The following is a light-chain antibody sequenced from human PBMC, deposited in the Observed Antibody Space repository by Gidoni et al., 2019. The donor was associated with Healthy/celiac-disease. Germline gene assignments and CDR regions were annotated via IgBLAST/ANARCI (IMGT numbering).Light chain of an antibody. CDR2: QDS. CDR1: KLGEKY. V-gene: IGLV3-1*01. Sequence: SYELTQPPSVSVSPGQTASITCSGDKLGEKYACWYQQKPGQSPVLVIYQDSKRPSGIPERVSGSNSGNTATLTISGTQAMDEADYYCQAWDSSTAWVFRGGTKLTVL. J-gene: IGLJ3*02. CDR3: QAWDSSTAWV.